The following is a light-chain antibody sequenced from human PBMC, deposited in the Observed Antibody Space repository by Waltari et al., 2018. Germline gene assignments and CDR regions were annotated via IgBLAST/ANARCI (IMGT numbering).Light chain of an antibody. CDR3: QQSTSIPLT. CDR2: GIS. Sequence: DIQMTQSPSSLSASVGDRVTITCQASQTIPRYLNWYQQKQGKAPKLLIYGISNLHSGVPSRFSGSGSGTDFTLTISSLQPEDFATYYCQQSTSIPLTFGGGTKVDIK. V-gene: IGKV1-39*01. J-gene: IGKJ4*01. CDR1: QTIPRY.